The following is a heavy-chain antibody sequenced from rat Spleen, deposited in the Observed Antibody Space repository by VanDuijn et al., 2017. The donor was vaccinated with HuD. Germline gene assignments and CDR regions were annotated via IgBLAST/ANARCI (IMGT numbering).Heavy chain of an antibody. J-gene: IGHJ2*01. CDR2: ISNTGGSI. V-gene: IGHV5-20*01. CDR3: TRNWDY. CDR1: GFTFSDFY. D-gene: IGHD5-1*01. Sequence: EVQLVESGGGLVQPGRSLKLSCAASGFTFSDFYMAWVRQAPTKGLEWVASISNTGGSIYYPDSVKGRFTISRHNTQNTLYLQMNSLRSEDTATYYCTRNWDYWGQGVMVTVSS.